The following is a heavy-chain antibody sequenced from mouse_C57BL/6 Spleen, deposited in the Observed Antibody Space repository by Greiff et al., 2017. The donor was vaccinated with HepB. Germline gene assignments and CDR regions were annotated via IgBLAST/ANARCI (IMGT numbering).Heavy chain of an antibody. CDR3: ARADYYGSSYDWYFDV. CDR2: ISYSGST. D-gene: IGHD1-1*01. Sequence: VQLKESGPGLAKPSQTLSLTCSVTGYSITSDYWNWIRKFPGNKLEYMGYISYSGSTYYNPSLKSRISITRDTSKNQYYLQLNSVTTEDTATYYCARADYYGSSYDWYFDVWGTGTTVTVSS. V-gene: IGHV3-8*01. CDR1: GYSITSDY. J-gene: IGHJ1*03.